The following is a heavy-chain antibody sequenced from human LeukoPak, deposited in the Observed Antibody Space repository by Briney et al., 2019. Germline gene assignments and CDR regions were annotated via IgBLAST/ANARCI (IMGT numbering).Heavy chain of an antibody. J-gene: IGHJ6*03. CDR2: IIPIFGTA. D-gene: IGHD3-10*01. CDR1: GGTFSSYA. CDR3: ARARMVRGVMRYYYYYYYMDV. Sequence: SVKVSCKASGGTFSSYAISWVRQAPGQGLEWMGGIIPIFGTANYAQKFQGRVTITADESTSTAYMELSSLRSEDTAVYYCARARMVRGVMRYYYYYYYMDVWGKGTTVTVSS. V-gene: IGHV1-69*13.